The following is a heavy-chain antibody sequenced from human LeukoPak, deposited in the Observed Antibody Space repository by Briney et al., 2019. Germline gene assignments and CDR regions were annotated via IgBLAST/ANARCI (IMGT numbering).Heavy chain of an antibody. J-gene: IGHJ4*02. CDR3: AKDPYGVTTAEDYFDY. CDR1: GFTFSSYA. V-gene: IGHV3-23*01. D-gene: IGHD4-17*01. CDR2: ISGSSGST. Sequence: PGGSLRLSCAASGFTFSSYAMSWVRQAPGKGLEWVSAISGSSGSTYYADSVKGRFTISRDNSKNTLYLRMNSLRAEDTAVYYCAKDPYGVTTAEDYFDYWGQGTLVTVSS.